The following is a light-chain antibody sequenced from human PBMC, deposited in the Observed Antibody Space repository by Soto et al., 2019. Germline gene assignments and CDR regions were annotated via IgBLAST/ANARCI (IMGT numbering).Light chain of an antibody. CDR1: HGISSA. CDR3: QQFNSYPPLT. V-gene: IGKV1-13*02. Sequence: AIQLTQSPSSLSASVGERVTITCRASHGISSALAWYQQKPGKAPKLLIYDASRLESGVPSRFSGSGSGTDFTLTIRSLQPEDFATYYRQQFNSYPPLTFGGGTQVEIK. J-gene: IGKJ4*01. CDR2: DAS.